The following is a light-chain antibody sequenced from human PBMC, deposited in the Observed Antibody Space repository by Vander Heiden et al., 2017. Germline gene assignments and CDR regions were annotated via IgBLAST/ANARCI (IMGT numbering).Light chain of an antibody. CDR1: KLGDKY. CDR2: QDS. J-gene: IGLJ2*01. V-gene: IGLV3-1*01. Sequence: SYEVTQAPSVSVSPGQTASITCAGDKLGDKYTCWYQQKPGQSPVLVIYQDSKRLSGIPERFSGSNSGNTATLTISGTQAMDEGDYYCQAWDSSLGVFGGGTKLTVL. CDR3: QAWDSSLGV.